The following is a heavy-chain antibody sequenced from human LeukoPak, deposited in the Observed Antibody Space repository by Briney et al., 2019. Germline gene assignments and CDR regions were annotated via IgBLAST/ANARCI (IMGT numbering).Heavy chain of an antibody. V-gene: IGHV5-51*01. CDR2: IYPGDSDT. D-gene: IGHD4-17*01. CDR1: GYRFNSYW. CDR3: ARSGLYGDYVLDY. Sequence: GESLKISCKGSGYRFNSYWIGWVRQMPGKGLEWMGIIYPGDSDTRYSPSFQGQVTISADKSISTAYLQWSSLKASDTAMYYCARSGLYGDYVLDYWGQGTLVTVSS. J-gene: IGHJ4*02.